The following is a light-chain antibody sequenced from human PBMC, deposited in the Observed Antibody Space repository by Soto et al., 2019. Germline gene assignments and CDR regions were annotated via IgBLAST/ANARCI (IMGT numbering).Light chain of an antibody. CDR2: DAS. CDR1: QSISSY. V-gene: IGKV3-11*01. J-gene: IGKJ5*01. Sequence: EIVLTQSPGTLSLSPGERATLSCRASQSISSYLAWYQQKPGQAPRLLMYDASNRATGIPARFSGSGSWTDFTLTISSLEPEDFAVYYCQHRSNWPSITFGQGTRLEIK. CDR3: QHRSNWPSIT.